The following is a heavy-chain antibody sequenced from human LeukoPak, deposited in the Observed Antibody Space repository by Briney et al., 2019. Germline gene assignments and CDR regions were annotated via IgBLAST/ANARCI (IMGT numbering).Heavy chain of an antibody. Sequence: ASETLSLTCTVSGGSISSYYWSWIRQPPGKGLEWIGYIYYSGSTNYNPSLKSRVTISVDTPRNQFSLKLNSVTAADTAVYYCARASNYDFWSGYSAELEYWGQGTLVTVSS. D-gene: IGHD3-3*01. CDR2: IYYSGST. J-gene: IGHJ4*02. CDR1: GGSISSYY. CDR3: ARASNYDFWSGYSAELEY. V-gene: IGHV4-59*08.